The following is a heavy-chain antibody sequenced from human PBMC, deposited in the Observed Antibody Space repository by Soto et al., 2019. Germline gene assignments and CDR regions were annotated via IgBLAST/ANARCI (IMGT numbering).Heavy chain of an antibody. Sequence: PEASLSRSYSASGFRVRISYVSGLRQAPGNGLEWVSIIYSDGHTYFSDSVKGRSTMSRDNSKNTLYLQMSDLRAEDTGVYYCAKRKYCPSTTCFDYWGQGP. CDR3: AKRKYCPSTTCFDY. CDR2: IYSDGHT. V-gene: IGHV3-66*01. CDR1: GFRVRISY. J-gene: IGHJ4*02. D-gene: IGHD2-2*01.